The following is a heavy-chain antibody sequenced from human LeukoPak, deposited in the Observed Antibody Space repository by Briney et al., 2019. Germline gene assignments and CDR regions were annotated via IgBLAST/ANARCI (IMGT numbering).Heavy chain of an antibody. D-gene: IGHD6-19*01. V-gene: IGHV3-21*01. CDR1: GVTFSCYS. CDR3: ARASSKQLAGSLPDGFDI. CDR2: ISSSGTYV. Sequence: GGSQRLSCAASGVTFSCYSMNWVRQAPGKGLEWVSSISSSGTYVYYADSVKGRFTISRDNAKNSLSLQMNSLRADDAAVYYCARASSKQLAGSLPDGFDIGGQGTMVTVSS. J-gene: IGHJ3*02.